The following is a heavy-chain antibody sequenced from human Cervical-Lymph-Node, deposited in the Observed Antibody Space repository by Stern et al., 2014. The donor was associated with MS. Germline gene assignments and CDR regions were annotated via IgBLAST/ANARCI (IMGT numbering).Heavy chain of an antibody. V-gene: IGHV3-13*01. CDR3: ARTIAAAGTYYFDY. J-gene: IGHJ4*02. CDR2: IGTAGDT. D-gene: IGHD6-13*01. Sequence: VQLVQSGGGLVQPGGSLRLSCAASGFTFSSYDMHWVRQATGKGLEWVSAIGTAGDTYYPGSVKGRFTISRENAKNSLYLQMNSLRAGDTAVYYCARTIAAAGTYYFDYWGQGTLVTVSS. CDR1: GFTFSSYD.